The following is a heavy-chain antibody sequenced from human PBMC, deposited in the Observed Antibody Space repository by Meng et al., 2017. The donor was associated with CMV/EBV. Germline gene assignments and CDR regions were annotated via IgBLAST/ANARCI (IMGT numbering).Heavy chain of an antibody. D-gene: IGHD4-23*01. CDR3: AKVSPLINSYYFDY. CDR1: GFTFSNYA. Sequence: GESLKIFCAASGFTFSNYAMSWVRQAPGKGLEWVSTISGSGGSTYYADSVKGRFTISRDISKNTLYLQMNSLRAEDTAVYYCAKVSPLINSYYFDYWGQGTLVTVSS. CDR2: ISGSGGST. J-gene: IGHJ4*02. V-gene: IGHV3-23*01.